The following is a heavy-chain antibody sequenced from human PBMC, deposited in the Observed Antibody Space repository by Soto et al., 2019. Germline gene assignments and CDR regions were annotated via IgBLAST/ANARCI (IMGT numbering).Heavy chain of an antibody. V-gene: IGHV3-30*18. CDR2: ISYDGSNK. CDR1: GFTFSSYG. CDR3: AKDLGSGYSYGY. Sequence: PGGSLRLSXAASGFTFSSYGMHWVRQAPGKGLEWVAVISYDGSNKYYADSVKGRFTISRDNSKNTLYLQMNSLRAEDTAVYYCAKDLGSGYSYGYWGQGTLVTVSS. D-gene: IGHD5-18*01. J-gene: IGHJ4*02.